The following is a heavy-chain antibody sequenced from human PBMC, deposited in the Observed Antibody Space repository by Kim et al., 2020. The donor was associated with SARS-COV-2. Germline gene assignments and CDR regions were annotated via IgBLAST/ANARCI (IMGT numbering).Heavy chain of an antibody. CDR3: ASTRGRDYGDYTFDY. V-gene: IGHV3-21*01. J-gene: IGHJ4*02. Sequence: GGSLRLSCAASGFTFSSYSMNWVRQAPVKGLEWVSSISSSSSYIYYADSVKGRFTISRDNAKNSLYLQMNSLRAEDTAVYYCASTRGRDYGDYTFDYWGQGTLVTVSS. D-gene: IGHD4-17*01. CDR1: GFTFSSYS. CDR2: ISSSSSYI.